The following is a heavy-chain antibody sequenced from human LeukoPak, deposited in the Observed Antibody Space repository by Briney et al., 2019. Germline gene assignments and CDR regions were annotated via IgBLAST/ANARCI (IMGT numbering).Heavy chain of an antibody. Sequence: GGSLRLSRAASGFTFSSYAMHWVRQAPGKGLEWVAVKSYDGSNKYYADSVKGRFTISRDNSKNTLYLQMNSLRAEDTAVYYCARGEYNWNDVPFDYWGQGTLVTVSS. CDR3: ARGEYNWNDVPFDY. V-gene: IGHV3-30-3*01. CDR1: GFTFSSYA. J-gene: IGHJ4*02. D-gene: IGHD1-20*01. CDR2: KSYDGSNK.